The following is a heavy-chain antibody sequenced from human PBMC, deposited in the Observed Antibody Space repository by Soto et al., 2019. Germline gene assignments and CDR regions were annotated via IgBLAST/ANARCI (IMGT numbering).Heavy chain of an antibody. J-gene: IGHJ6*02. CDR2: ISGSGGST. D-gene: IGHD6-19*01. CDR1: GFTFSSDS. CDR3: AKAGIAVAGPFGMDG. V-gene: IGHV3-23*01. Sequence: GGSLRLSCAASGFTFSSDSMSWVRQAPGKGLEWVSAISGSGGSTYYADSVKGRFTISRDNSKNTLYLQMNSLRAEDTAVYYCAKAGIAVAGPFGMDGWGQGTTVTVSS.